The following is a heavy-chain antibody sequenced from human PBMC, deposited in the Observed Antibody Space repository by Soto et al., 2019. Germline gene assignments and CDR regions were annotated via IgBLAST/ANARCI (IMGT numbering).Heavy chain of an antibody. CDR2: IHYSGST. CDR1: GASISSGGAYY. V-gene: IGHV4-30-4*01. D-gene: IGHD3-10*01. J-gene: IGHJ4*02. CDR3: ARSPKGLGNFDY. Sequence: QVQLQESGPGLVKPSQTLSLTCAVSGASISSGGAYYWSWIRQSPGKGLEWIGYIHYSGSTYYNSSLKSRVTMSVDTAKNRFSLKLSSVTAAATAVYYCARSPKGLGNFDYWGQGTLVTVSS.